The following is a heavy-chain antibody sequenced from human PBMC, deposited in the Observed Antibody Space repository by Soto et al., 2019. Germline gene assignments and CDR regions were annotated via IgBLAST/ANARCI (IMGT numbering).Heavy chain of an antibody. CDR3: ASQSGSYYVGPGGSAFDI. V-gene: IGHV4-31*03. Sequence: SETLSLTCTVSGGSISSGGYYWSWIRQHPGKGLEWIGYIYYSGSTYYNPSLKSRVTISVDTSKNQFSLKLSSVTAADTAVYYCASQSGSYYVGPGGSAFDIWGQGTMVTVSS. CDR1: GGSISSGGYY. J-gene: IGHJ3*02. CDR2: IYYSGST. D-gene: IGHD1-26*01.